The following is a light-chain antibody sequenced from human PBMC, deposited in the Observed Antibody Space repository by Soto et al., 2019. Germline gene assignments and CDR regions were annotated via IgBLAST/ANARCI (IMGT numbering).Light chain of an antibody. CDR2: GGS. V-gene: IGKV1-39*01. CDR1: QGIRDE. J-gene: IGKJ4*01. CDR3: QQIYTIPLT. Sequence: DIQMTQSPSTLSGSVGDRVTITCRASQGIRDELGWYQQKAGKAPNLLIHGGSILQGGVPPRFSGGGGGTDFTLTISSLQPEDFASYYCQQIYTIPLTFGGGTKVDIK.